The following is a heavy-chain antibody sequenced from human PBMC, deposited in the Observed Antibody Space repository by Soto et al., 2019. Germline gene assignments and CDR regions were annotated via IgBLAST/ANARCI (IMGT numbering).Heavy chain of an antibody. CDR3: VRVGVGIGNHFDS. CDR1: NGSISGFY. Sequence: PSETLSLTCSVSNGSISGFYWTWIRQPPGKILEWIGYIHYSGRTDYNPSLTSRATMLVDTSKNQFSLNLKSITAADTAVYYCVRVGVGIGNHFDSWGRGTLVTV. V-gene: IGHV4-59*12. D-gene: IGHD1-26*01. CDR2: IHYSGRT. J-gene: IGHJ4*02.